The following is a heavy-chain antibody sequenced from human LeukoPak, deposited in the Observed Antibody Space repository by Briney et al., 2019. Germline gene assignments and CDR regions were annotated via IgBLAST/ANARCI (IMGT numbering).Heavy chain of an antibody. V-gene: IGHV4-38-2*01. Sequence: PSETLSLTCAVSGYSISSGYYWGWIRQPAGKGLEWIGRIYTSGSTNYNPSLNSRVTISVDTSKNQFSLKLSSVTAADTAVYYCARSKTGVYYYHYMDVWGKGTTVTVSS. D-gene: IGHD3-10*01. CDR3: ARSKTGVYYYHYMDV. CDR2: IYTSGST. J-gene: IGHJ6*03. CDR1: GYSISSGYY.